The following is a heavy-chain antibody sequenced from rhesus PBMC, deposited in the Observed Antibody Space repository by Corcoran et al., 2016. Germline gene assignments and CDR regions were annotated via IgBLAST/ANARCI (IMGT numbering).Heavy chain of an antibody. V-gene: IGHV4S12*01. J-gene: IGHJ5-1*01. CDR3: ARDLITRMIRSRFDV. Sequence: QVQLQESGPGVVKPSETLSLTCAVSGGTISSGYYYWSWIRQPPGKGLEWIGGIYSNSESTNYNPARKSRVTITKDTSKNQFSLKLSSVTATDTAVYYCARDLITRMIRSRFDVWGPGVLVTVSS. CDR1: GGTISSGYYY. CDR2: IYSNSEST. D-gene: IGHD3-9*01.